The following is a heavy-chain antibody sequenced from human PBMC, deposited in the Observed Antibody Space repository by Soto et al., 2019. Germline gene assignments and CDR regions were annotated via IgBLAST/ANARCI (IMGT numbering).Heavy chain of an antibody. CDR1: GSSISSYY. CDR3: ARGGLGLYYYDSSGYPYYYYGMDV. D-gene: IGHD3-22*01. Sequence: SETLSLTCTVSGSSISSYYWSWIRQPPGKGLEWIGYIYYSGSTNYNPSLKSRVTISVDTSRNQFSLKLSSVTAADTAVYYCARGGLGLYYYDSSGYPYYYYGMDVWGQGTTVTVSS. CDR2: IYYSGST. J-gene: IGHJ6*02. V-gene: IGHV4-59*01.